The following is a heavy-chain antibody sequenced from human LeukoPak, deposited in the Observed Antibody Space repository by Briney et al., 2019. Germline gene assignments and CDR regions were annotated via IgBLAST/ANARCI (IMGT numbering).Heavy chain of an antibody. CDR3: AVTYYDYVWGSYRYPDY. J-gene: IGHJ4*02. CDR1: GFTFSNYG. CDR2: IYYSGST. D-gene: IGHD3-16*02. Sequence: GSLRLSCAASGFTFSNYGMSWVRQPPGKGLEWIGSIYYSGSTYYNPSLKSRVTISVDTSKNQFSLKLSSVTAADTAVYYCAVTYYDYVWGSYRYPDYWGQGTLVTVSS. V-gene: IGHV4-39*07.